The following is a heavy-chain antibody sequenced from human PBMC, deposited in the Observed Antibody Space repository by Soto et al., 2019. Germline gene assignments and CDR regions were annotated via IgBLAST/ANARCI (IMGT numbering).Heavy chain of an antibody. CDR1: GFTFSSYG. Sequence: PGGSLRLSCAASGFTFSSYGMHWVRQAPGKGLEWVAVISYDGSNKYYADSVKGRFTISRDNSKNTLYLQMNSLRAEDTAVYYCAKGEGSVPTLGDYWGQGTLVTVSS. V-gene: IGHV3-30*18. CDR3: AKGEGSVPTLGDY. CDR2: ISYDGSNK. J-gene: IGHJ4*02. D-gene: IGHD6-25*01.